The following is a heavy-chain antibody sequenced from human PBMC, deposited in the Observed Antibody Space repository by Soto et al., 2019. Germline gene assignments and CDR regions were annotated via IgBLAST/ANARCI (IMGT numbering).Heavy chain of an antibody. Sequence: QVHLVQSGAEVKRAGASVTVSCKASGYTFSDYYIHWVRQAPGQGLQWMGCINPKSGDRRYAQMFRGWVFMTRYKSISTAYMEVSGLKSDDTAVYFCARGAEVGIELAAFDQWGQGTLGTVSA. V-gene: IGHV1-2*04. D-gene: IGHD2-8*02. J-gene: IGHJ4*02. CDR2: INPKSGDR. CDR3: ARGAEVGIELAAFDQ. CDR1: GYTFSDYY.